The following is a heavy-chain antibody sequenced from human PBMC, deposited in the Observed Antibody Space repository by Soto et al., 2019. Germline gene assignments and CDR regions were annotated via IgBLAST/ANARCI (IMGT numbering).Heavy chain of an antibody. CDR2: ISAYNGNT. CDR1: GYTFSSYA. Sequence: EAPVKVSCKASGYTFSSYAISWMRQAPGQGLEWMGWISAYNGNTNYAQKLQGRVTMTTDTSTSTAYMELRSLRSDDTAVYYCARDPPPPDYWGQGTLVTVSS. J-gene: IGHJ4*02. V-gene: IGHV1-18*01. CDR3: ARDPPPPDY.